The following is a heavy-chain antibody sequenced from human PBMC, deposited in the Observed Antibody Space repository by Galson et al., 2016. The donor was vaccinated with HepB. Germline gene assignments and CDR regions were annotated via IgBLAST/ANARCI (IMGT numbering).Heavy chain of an antibody. Sequence: ETLSLTCPVSGGSISSYYWSWIRQPPGKGLEWIGFIYYSGSTNYNPSLKSRVTISVDTSKNQFSLKLSSVTAADTAVYYCARVPPDTASGFFDLWGRGTLVTVSS. CDR1: GGSISSYY. D-gene: IGHD5-18*01. J-gene: IGHJ2*01. V-gene: IGHV4-59*01. CDR2: IYYSGST. CDR3: ARVPPDTASGFFDL.